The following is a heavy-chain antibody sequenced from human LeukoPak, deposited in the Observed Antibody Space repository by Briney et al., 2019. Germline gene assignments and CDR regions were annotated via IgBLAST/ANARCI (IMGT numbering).Heavy chain of an antibody. Sequence: GGSLRLSCAASGLTFSSYVMHWVRQAPGKGLEWVAVIWYDGSNKYYADSVKGRFTISRDNSKNTLYLQMNSLRAEDTAVYYCARVLIYYGSGSYYNDDYYYGMDVWGQGTTVTVSS. J-gene: IGHJ6*02. CDR2: IWYDGSNK. V-gene: IGHV3-33*01. CDR3: ARVLIYYGSGSYYNDDYYYGMDV. CDR1: GLTFSSYV. D-gene: IGHD3-10*01.